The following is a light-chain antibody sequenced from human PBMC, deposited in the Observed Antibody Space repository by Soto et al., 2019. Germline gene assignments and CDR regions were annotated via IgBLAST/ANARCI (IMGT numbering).Light chain of an antibody. Sequence: QSALTQPPSATGSLGQSVTISCTGTSSDVGGYNYVSWHQQHPVKAPKVMIYEVTKRPPGVPDRFSGSKSGNTATLTVSGLQAEDEADYYCSSFAGGGNPVLLGGGTQLTVL. J-gene: IGLJ2*01. CDR1: SSDVGGYNY. CDR3: SSFAGGGNPVL. CDR2: EVT. V-gene: IGLV2-8*01.